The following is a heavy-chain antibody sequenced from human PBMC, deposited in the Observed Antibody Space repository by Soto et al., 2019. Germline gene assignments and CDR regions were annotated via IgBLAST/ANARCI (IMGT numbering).Heavy chain of an antibody. D-gene: IGHD1-26*01. CDR3: TTRFEAAWDYYYYGMDV. V-gene: IGHV3-15*01. CDR1: GFTFSAYW. Sequence: GGSLRLSCSASGFTFSAYWMTWVRQAPGKGLEWVGRIKSKTDGGTTDYAAPVKGRFTISRDDSKNTLYLQMNSLKTEDTAVYYCTTRFEAAWDYYYYGMDVWGQGTTVTVSS. CDR2: IKSKTDGGTT. J-gene: IGHJ6*02.